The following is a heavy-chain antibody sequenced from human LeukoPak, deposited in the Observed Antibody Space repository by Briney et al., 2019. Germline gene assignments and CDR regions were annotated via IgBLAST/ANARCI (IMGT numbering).Heavy chain of an antibody. CDR2: ISAYNGNT. J-gene: IGHJ4*02. CDR1: GYTFASYG. Sequence: ASVKVSCKASGYTFASYGTSWVRQAPGQGLEWMGWISAYNGNTNYAQKLQGRVTMTTDTSTSTAYMELRSLRSDDTAVYYCAGESDTAMALDYWGQGTLVTVSS. CDR3: AGESDTAMALDY. D-gene: IGHD5-18*01. V-gene: IGHV1-18*01.